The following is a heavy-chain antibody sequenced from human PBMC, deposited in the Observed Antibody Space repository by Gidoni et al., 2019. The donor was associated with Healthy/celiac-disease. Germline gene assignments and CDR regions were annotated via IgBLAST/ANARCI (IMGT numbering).Heavy chain of an antibody. Sequence: EVQLVESGGGLVKPGGSLRLSCAASGFTFSSYSMNWVRQAPGKGLEWVSSISSSSSYIYYADSVKGRFTISRDNAKNSLYLQMNSLRAEDTAVYYCARGIGGSAFYWYFDLWGRGTLVTVSS. CDR1: GFTFSSYS. D-gene: IGHD3-10*01. V-gene: IGHV3-21*01. J-gene: IGHJ2*01. CDR3: ARGIGGSAFYWYFDL. CDR2: ISSSSSYI.